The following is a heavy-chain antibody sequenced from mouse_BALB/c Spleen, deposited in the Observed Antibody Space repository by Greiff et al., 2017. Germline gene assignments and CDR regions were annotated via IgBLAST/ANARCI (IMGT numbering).Heavy chain of an antibody. D-gene: IGHD1-1*01. CDR3: KRDYGSSYSYYYAMDY. CDR1: GFNIKDYY. CDR2: IDPENGDT. V-gene: IGHV14-4*02. Sequence: EVQLQQSGAELVRSGASVKLSCTASGFNIKDYYMHWVKQRPEQGLEWIGWIDPENGDTEYAPKFQGKATMTADTSSNTAYLQLSSLTSEDTAVYYCKRDYGSSYSYYYAMDYWGQGTSVTVSS. J-gene: IGHJ4*01.